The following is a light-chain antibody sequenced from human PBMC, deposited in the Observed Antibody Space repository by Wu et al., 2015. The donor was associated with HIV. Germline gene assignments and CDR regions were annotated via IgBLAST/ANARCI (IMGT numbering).Light chain of an antibody. J-gene: IGKJ3*01. CDR3: QQFDTSPRGFT. Sequence: TLSCRASXSISSNYLAXYQXNLARXPGSSSMVHSAGPTGIPDRFSGSGSGTDFTLTISRLEPEDFAVYYCQQFDTSPRGFTFGPGTRVDIK. V-gene: IGKV3-20*01. CDR2: VHS. CDR1: XSISSNY.